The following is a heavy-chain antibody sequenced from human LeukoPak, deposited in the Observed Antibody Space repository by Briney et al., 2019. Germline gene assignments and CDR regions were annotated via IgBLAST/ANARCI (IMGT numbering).Heavy chain of an antibody. CDR1: GGSISSGGYY. Sequence: SQTLSLTCTVSGGSISSGGYYWSWIRQHPGKGLEWIGYIYYSGSTYYNPSLKSRVTISVDTSKNQFSLKLSSVTAADTAVYYCARVSSGWGGFDYWGQGTLVTVSS. V-gene: IGHV4-31*03. CDR3: ARVSSGWGGFDY. D-gene: IGHD6-19*01. J-gene: IGHJ4*02. CDR2: IYYSGST.